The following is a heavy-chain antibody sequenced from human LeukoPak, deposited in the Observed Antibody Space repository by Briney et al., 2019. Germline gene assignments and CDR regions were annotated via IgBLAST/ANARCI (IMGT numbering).Heavy chain of an antibody. CDR1: GGSFSGYY. D-gene: IGHD5-18*01. J-gene: IGHJ6*02. Sequence: PSETLSLTCAVYGGSFSGYYWSWIRQPPGKGLEWIGEINHSGSTNYNPSLKSRVPISVDTSKNQFSLKLSSVTAADTAVYYCARDLPDTAMSAYYYYGMDVWGQGTTVTVSS. CDR2: INHSGST. V-gene: IGHV4-34*01. CDR3: ARDLPDTAMSAYYYYGMDV.